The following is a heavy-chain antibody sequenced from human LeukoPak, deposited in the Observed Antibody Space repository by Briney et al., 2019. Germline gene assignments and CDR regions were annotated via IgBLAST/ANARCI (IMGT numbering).Heavy chain of an antibody. V-gene: IGHV1-2*06. CDR1: GYTFTGYS. Sequence: GASVKVSCKASGYTFTGYSIHWVRQAPRQGLDWMGRVDPNSGGTNLAQKFLGRVTMARDTSISTAYMELSRLRSDDTAVYYCAKDPSVDYFDYWGQGTLVTVSS. J-gene: IGHJ4*02. CDR3: AKDPSVDYFDY. CDR2: VDPNSGGT.